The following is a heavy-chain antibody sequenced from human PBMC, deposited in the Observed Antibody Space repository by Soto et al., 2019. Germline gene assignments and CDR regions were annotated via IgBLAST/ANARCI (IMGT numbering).Heavy chain of an antibody. CDR1: GFTFSSYS. CDR3: ARDLVVGAAQGYYYYGMDV. D-gene: IGHD1-26*01. V-gene: IGHV3-21*03. J-gene: IGHJ6*02. CDR2: ISSSSSYI. Sequence: GGSLRLSCAASGFTFSSYSMNWVRQAPGKGLEWVSSISSSSSYIYYAYSVKGRFTISRDNAKTSLYLQMNRLRAEDTAVYYCARDLVVGAAQGYYYYGMDVWGQGTTVTVSS.